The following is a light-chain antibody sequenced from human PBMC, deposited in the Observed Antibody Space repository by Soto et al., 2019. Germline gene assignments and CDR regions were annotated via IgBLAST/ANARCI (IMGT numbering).Light chain of an antibody. CDR2: GAS. V-gene: IGKV3-20*01. CDR3: QEYGSSPPYT. CDR1: QSVSSSY. J-gene: IGKJ2*01. Sequence: EIVLTQSPGTLSLSPGERATLSCRASQSVSSSYLAWYQQKPGQAPRLLIYGASSRATGIPDRFSGSGSGTYFTLTISRREPEDFAVYYCQEYGSSPPYTFGQGTKLEFK.